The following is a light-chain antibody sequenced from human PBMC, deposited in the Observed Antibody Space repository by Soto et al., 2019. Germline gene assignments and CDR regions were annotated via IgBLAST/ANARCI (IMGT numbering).Light chain of an antibody. CDR3: QQYNNWPPVT. J-gene: IGKJ4*01. CDR2: GAS. CDR1: QSVSSN. V-gene: IGKV3-15*01. Sequence: EIVMTQSPATLSVSPGERATLSCRASQSVSSNLAWYQQKPGQAPRLLIYGASTRATGIPARLSGSGSGTEFTHTISSLQSEDFAVYYCQQYNNWPPVTFGGGTKVEIK.